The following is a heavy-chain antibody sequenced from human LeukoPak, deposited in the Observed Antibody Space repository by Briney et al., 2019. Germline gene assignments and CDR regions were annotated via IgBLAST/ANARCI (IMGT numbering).Heavy chain of an antibody. D-gene: IGHD2/OR15-2a*01. CDR3: AKDRGLGFYDDSGHHY. J-gene: IGHJ4*02. Sequence: GGSLRLSCAASGFTFKDYGMSWVRQAPGKGLEWLSHISGSGNSAHYVDSVKGRFTISRDNSKNTVYLQMNSLRAEDTAVYYCAKDRGLGFYDDSGHHYWGQGTLVTVSS. CDR2: ISGSGNSA. V-gene: IGHV3-23*01. CDR1: GFTFKDYG.